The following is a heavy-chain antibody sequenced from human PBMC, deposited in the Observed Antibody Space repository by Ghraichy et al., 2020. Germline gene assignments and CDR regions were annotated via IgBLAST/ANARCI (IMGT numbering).Heavy chain of an antibody. D-gene: IGHD4-23*01. CDR1: GFTVSRNY. CDR3: ARSDPVEPLRWFDP. CDR2: VYSGGST. V-gene: IGHV3-53*01. J-gene: IGHJ5*02. Sequence: GGSLRLSCAASGFTVSRNYMSWVRQSPGKAMEWVSVVYSGGSTYYADSVKGRFTISRENSKNTLYLQMNSLRAEDTAVYYCARSDPVEPLRWFDPWGQGTLVTVSS.